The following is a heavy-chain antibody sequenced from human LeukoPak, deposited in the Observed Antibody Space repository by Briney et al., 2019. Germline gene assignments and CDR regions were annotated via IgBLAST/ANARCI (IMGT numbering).Heavy chain of an antibody. J-gene: IGHJ4*02. CDR2: ISAYNGNT. CDR1: GYTFTCYG. CDR3: AREANDDSSGYYYFDY. Sequence: ASVKVSCKASGYTFTCYGISWVRQAPGQGLEWMGWISAYNGNTNYAQKLQGRVTMTTDTSTSTAYMELRSLRSDDTAVYYCAREANDDSSGYYYFDYWGQGTLVTVSS. D-gene: IGHD3-22*01. V-gene: IGHV1-18*01.